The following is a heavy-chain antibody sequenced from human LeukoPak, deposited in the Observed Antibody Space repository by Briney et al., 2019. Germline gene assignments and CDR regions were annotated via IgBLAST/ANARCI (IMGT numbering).Heavy chain of an antibody. Sequence: AASVKVSCKASGYTFTGYYIHWVRQAPGQGLEWMGWINANSGGTNYAQKFQGRVTMTRDTSISTAYMELSRLRSDDTAVYYCARGYCSSTSCYQDNWFDPWGQGTLVTVSS. V-gene: IGHV1-2*02. CDR3: ARGYCSSTSCYQDNWFDP. J-gene: IGHJ5*02. CDR1: GYTFTGYY. CDR2: INANSGGT. D-gene: IGHD2-2*01.